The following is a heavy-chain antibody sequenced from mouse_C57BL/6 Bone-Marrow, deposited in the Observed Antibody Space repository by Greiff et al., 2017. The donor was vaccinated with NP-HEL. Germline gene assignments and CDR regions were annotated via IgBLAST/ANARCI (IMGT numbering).Heavy chain of an antibody. CDR1: GFTFSSYG. D-gene: IGHD2-4*01. Sequence: EVQRVESGGDLVKPGGSLKLSCAASGFTFSSYGMSWVRQTPDKRLEWVATISSGGSYTYYPDSVKGRFTISRDNAKNTLYLQMSSLKSEDTAMYYCARHYDYDWFAYWGQGTLVTVSA. V-gene: IGHV5-6*01. CDR3: ARHYDYDWFAY. J-gene: IGHJ3*01. CDR2: ISSGGSYT.